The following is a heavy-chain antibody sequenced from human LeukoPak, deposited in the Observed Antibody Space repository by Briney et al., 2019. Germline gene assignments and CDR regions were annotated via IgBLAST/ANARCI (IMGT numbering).Heavy chain of an antibody. CDR3: TTGHYYDSSGYLRGVDY. D-gene: IGHD3-22*01. CDR1: GFTFSNAW. J-gene: IGHJ4*02. CDR2: IKSKTDGGTT. V-gene: IGHV3-15*01. Sequence: GGSLRLSCAASGFTFSNAWMSWVRQAPGKGLEWVGRIKSKTDGGTTDYAAPVKGRFTISRDDSKNTLYLQMNSLKTEDTAVYYCTTGHYYDSSGYLRGVDYWGQGTLVTVSS.